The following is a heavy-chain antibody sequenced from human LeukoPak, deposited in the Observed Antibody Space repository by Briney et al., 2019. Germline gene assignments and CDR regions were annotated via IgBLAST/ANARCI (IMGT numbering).Heavy chain of an antibody. J-gene: IGHJ4*02. CDR2: IYYSGST. CDR3: ARTSTVFIWHGFDS. Sequence: SETLSLTCTVSGGSISNNYWSWFRQPPGKGLEWIGYIYYSGSTNYSPSLKSRVSMSVDASKNQFSLKLNSVTAADTALYYCARTSTVFIWHGFDSWGQGTLVTVPS. CDR1: GGSISNNY. V-gene: IGHV4-59*01. D-gene: IGHD3-10*01.